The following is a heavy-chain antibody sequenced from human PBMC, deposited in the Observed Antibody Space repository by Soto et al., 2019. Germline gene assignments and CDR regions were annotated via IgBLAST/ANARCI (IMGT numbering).Heavy chain of an antibody. CDR3: TTGTLNYSNHEGFDY. D-gene: IGHD4-4*01. CDR1: GFTFSNAW. Sequence: PGGSLRLSCAASGFTFSNAWMNWVRQAPGKGLEWVGRIKSKTDGGTTDYAAPVKGRFTISRDDSKNTLYLQMNSLKTEDTAVYYCTTGTLNYSNHEGFDYWGQGTLVTVSS. V-gene: IGHV3-15*07. CDR2: IKSKTDGGTT. J-gene: IGHJ4*02.